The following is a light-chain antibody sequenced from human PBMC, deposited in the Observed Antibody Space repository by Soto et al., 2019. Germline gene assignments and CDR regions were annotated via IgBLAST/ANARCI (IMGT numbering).Light chain of an antibody. CDR3: SSYAGSNTVV. CDR2: DIN. J-gene: IGLJ3*02. V-gene: IGLV2-11*01. CDR1: SRDIGAYNS. Sequence: QSVLTQPRSVSGSPGQSVAISCIGTSRDIGAYNSISWYQQHPGKAPKLMIYDINKRPSGVPDRFSGSKSGNTASLTIFGLQADDESDYYCSSYAGSNTVVFGGGTKLTVL.